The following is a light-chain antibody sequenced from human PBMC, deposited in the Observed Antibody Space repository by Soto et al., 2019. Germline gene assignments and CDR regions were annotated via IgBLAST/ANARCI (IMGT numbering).Light chain of an antibody. CDR3: QQYGSSPYT. Sequence: EIVLTQSPGTLSLSPGERATLSCRASQSVSSSYLAWYQQKPGQAPGLLIYGASSRAIGIPDRFSGSGSGTDFTLTISRLEPEDFAVYYCQQYGSSPYTFGQGTKLEIK. CDR1: QSVSSSY. J-gene: IGKJ2*01. V-gene: IGKV3-20*01. CDR2: GAS.